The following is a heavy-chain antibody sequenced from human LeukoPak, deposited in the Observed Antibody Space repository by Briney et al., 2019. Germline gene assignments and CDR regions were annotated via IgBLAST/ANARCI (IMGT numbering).Heavy chain of an antibody. CDR1: GLTFTNYA. J-gene: IGHJ3*02. CDR3: ARDYYDSSGYSYDAFDI. V-gene: IGHV3-30-3*01. D-gene: IGHD3-22*01. CDR2: ISYDGSTK. Sequence: GGSLRLSCAASGLTFTNYAMHWVRQAPGKGLEWVAVISYDGSTKYYADSVKGRFIISRDNSKNTLYLQMDSLRTEDTAVYYCARDYYDSSGYSYDAFDIWGQGRMVTVSS.